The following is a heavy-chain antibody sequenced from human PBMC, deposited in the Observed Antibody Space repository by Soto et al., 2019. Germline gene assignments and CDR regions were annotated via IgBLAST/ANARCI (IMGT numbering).Heavy chain of an antibody. CDR2: ITTTSTYK. CDR3: AREKCSSTSCNHGMDV. D-gene: IGHD2-2*01. CDR1: AFTFNNFP. Sequence: SLRLSCVASAFTFNNFPMHWVRQAPGKGLQWLASITTTSTYKYYADSVKGRFSISRDNAKNSLYLELTNLRSEDMAVYYCAREKCSSTSCNHGMDVWGLGTTVTVSS. J-gene: IGHJ6*02. V-gene: IGHV3-21*01.